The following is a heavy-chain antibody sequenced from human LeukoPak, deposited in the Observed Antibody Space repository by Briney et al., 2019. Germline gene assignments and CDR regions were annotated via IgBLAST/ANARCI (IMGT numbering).Heavy chain of an antibody. Sequence: QTLSLTCAISGDSVSSNSAAWNWIRQSPSRGLEWLGRTYYRSKWYNDYAVSVKSRITINPDTSKNQFSLQLNSVTPEDTAVYYCARGGLELDPTGGDDVAFDIWGQGTMVTVSS. CDR2: TYYRSKWYN. V-gene: IGHV6-1*01. CDR1: GDSVSSNSAA. D-gene: IGHD1-7*01. J-gene: IGHJ3*02. CDR3: ARGGLELDPTGGDDVAFDI.